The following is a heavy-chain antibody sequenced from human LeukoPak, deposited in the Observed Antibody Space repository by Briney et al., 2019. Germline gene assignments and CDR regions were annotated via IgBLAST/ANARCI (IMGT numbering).Heavy chain of an antibody. J-gene: IGHJ6*02. Sequence: GGSLRLSCAASGFTFSSHSMNWVRQAPGKGLEWVSSISSSSSYIYYADSVKGRFTISRDNAKNSLYLQMNSLRAEDTAVYYCARLSDYDFWSGPYPYYYYYYGMDVWGQGTTVTVSS. D-gene: IGHD3-3*01. V-gene: IGHV3-21*01. CDR3: ARLSDYDFWSGPYPYYYYYYGMDV. CDR1: GFTFSSHS. CDR2: ISSSSSYI.